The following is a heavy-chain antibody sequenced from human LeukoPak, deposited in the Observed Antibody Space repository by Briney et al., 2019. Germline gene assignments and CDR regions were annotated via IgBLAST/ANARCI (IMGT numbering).Heavy chain of an antibody. CDR1: GFTFSSYA. Sequence: GGSLRLSCAASGFTFSSYAMSWVRQAPEKGLEWVSGISGSGGSTYYADSVKGRFTIARDNSKNTLYLQMNSLRAEDTAVYYCAKRSSSGWYGFFDYWGQGTLVTVS. J-gene: IGHJ4*02. CDR3: AKRSSSGWYGFFDY. CDR2: ISGSGGST. V-gene: IGHV3-23*01. D-gene: IGHD6-19*01.